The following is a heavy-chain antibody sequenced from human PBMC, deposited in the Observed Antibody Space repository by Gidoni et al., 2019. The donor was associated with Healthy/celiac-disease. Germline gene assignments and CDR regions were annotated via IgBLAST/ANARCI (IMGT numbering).Heavy chain of an antibody. CDR2: FYTSGST. CDR3: ARAVKLRTLRWYFDL. J-gene: IGHJ2*01. CDR1: GGSISSYY. V-gene: IGHV4-4*07. D-gene: IGHD3-16*01. Sequence: QVQLQASGPGLVKPSETLSLTCTVSGGSISSYYWSWIRLPAGKGLEWIGSFYTSGSTNYNPSLKSRVTMAVDTSKNQFSLKLSSVTAADTAVYYCARAVKLRTLRWYFDLWGRGTLVTVSS.